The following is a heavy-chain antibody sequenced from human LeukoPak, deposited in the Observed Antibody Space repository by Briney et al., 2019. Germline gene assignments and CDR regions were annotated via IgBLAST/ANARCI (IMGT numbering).Heavy chain of an antibody. V-gene: IGHV1-2*02. D-gene: IGHD6-13*01. CDR3: ARGRIAAAGGLDY. J-gene: IGHJ4*02. CDR1: GYTFTGYY. Sequence: ASVKVSCKASGYTFTGYYMHWVRQAPGQGLEWMGWINPNSGGTNYAQKFQGRVTMTRDTSISTAYMELSRLRSDDTAVYYCARGRIAAAGGLDYWGQGTLVTVSS. CDR2: INPNSGGT.